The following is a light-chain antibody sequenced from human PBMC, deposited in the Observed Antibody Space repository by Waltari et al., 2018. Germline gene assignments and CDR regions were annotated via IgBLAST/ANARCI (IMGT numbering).Light chain of an antibody. CDR1: SSNVGGYTY. V-gene: IGLV2-23*02. Sequence: QSALTQHASVSGSPGQSITLSCPGTSSNVGGYTYVSWYQHHPGEVPKVMIYDVTKRPSGVSNRFSGSKSGNTASLTISGLQAEDEADYYCCSYAGDILFGGGTKLTVL. CDR2: DVT. CDR3: CSYAGDIL. J-gene: IGLJ2*01.